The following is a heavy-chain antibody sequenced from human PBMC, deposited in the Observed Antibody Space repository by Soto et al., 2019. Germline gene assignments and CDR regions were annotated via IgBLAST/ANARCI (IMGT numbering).Heavy chain of an antibody. V-gene: IGHV3-21*01. CDR2: ISSSSSYI. Sequence: GGSLRLSCAASGFTFSSYSMNWVRQAPGKGLEWVSSISSSSSYIYYADSVKGRFTISRDNAKNSLYLQMNSLRAEDTAVYYCARGVVVVAANDAFDIWGQGTMVTVSS. D-gene: IGHD2-15*01. CDR3: ARGVVVVAANDAFDI. J-gene: IGHJ3*02. CDR1: GFTFSSYS.